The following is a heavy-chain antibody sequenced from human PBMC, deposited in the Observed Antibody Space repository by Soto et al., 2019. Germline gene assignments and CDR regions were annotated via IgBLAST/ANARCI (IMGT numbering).Heavy chain of an antibody. D-gene: IGHD3-22*01. J-gene: IGHJ6*02. V-gene: IGHV3-21*01. CDR3: ARLPNYYDSSGYYDGMDV. Sequence: GSLRLSCAASGFNFNSYTINWVRQAPGKRLEWLSSISSSGYIFSTDSVRGRFAISRDNAKNSVYLQINSLRAEDTAVYYCARLPNYYDSSGYYDGMDVWGQGTKVTVSS. CDR2: ISSSGYI. CDR1: GFNFNSYT.